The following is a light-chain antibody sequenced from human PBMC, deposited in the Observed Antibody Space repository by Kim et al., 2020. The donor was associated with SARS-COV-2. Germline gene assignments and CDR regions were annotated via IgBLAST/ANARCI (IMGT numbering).Light chain of an antibody. J-gene: IGKJ1*01. CDR1: QTVTTW. Sequence: ASVGDRVTITCRASQTVTTWLAWYQQKPGKAPNLLIYEVSTLEDGVPSRFSGGGSGTEFTLTVGSLQPDDFATYYCQQYHTFSWTFGQGTKVDIK. CDR2: EVS. V-gene: IGKV1-5*01. CDR3: QQYHTFSWT.